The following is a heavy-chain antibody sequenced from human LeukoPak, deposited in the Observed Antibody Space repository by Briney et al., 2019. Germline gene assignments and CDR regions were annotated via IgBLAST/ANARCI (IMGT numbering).Heavy chain of an antibody. CDR3: ARGVVGATGTIDY. CDR2: ISSSSSTI. Sequence: GGSLRLSCAASGFTFSSYAMSWVRQAPGKGLEWVSYISSSSSTIYYADSVKGRFTISRDNAKNSLYLQMNSLRAEDTAVYYCARGVVGATGTIDYWGQGTLVAVSS. CDR1: GFTFSSYA. J-gene: IGHJ4*02. D-gene: IGHD1-26*01. V-gene: IGHV3-48*01.